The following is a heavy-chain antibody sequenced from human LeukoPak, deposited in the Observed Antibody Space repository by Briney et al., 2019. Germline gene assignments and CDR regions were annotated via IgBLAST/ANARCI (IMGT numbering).Heavy chain of an antibody. D-gene: IGHD3-16*01. CDR1: GYTFTGNY. CDR3: ATSTGDYDYVWGSYERTPAAFDI. Sequence: GASVKVSCKASGYTFTGNYMHWVRQAPGQGLDWMGWINPNSGNTNYAQKFQGRVTMTRDTSISTAYMELSRLRSDDTAVYYCATSTGDYDYVWGSYERTPAAFDIWGQGTMVTVSS. CDR2: INPNSGNT. J-gene: IGHJ3*02. V-gene: IGHV1-2*02.